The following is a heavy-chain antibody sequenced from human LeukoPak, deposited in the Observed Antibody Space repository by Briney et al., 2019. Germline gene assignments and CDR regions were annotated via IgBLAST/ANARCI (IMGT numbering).Heavy chain of an antibody. CDR3: AKGEGDGYNLDY. Sequence: GRSLRLSCAASGFTFSSYGMHWVRQAPGKGLEWVAVIWYDGSNKYYADSVKGRFTISRDNSKNTLYLQMNSLRAEDTAVYYCAKGEGDGYNLDYSGQGTLVTVSS. J-gene: IGHJ4*02. D-gene: IGHD5-24*01. CDR1: GFTFSSYG. CDR2: IWYDGSNK. V-gene: IGHV3-33*06.